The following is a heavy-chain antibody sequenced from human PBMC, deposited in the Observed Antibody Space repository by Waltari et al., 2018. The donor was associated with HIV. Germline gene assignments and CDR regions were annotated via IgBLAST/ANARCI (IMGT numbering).Heavy chain of an antibody. D-gene: IGHD5-12*01. CDR1: GSTFTCYR. J-gene: IGHJ4*02. Sequence: EVQLVESGGGLVQPGGSLKLSCAAYGSTFTCYRLNWVRQAPGKGLELVSYISSSGTIYYADSVKGRFTISRDNAKNSLYLQMNSLRAEDTAVYYCAASGYDANFDYWGQGTLVTVSS. CDR2: ISSSGTI. V-gene: IGHV3-48*01. CDR3: AASGYDANFDY.